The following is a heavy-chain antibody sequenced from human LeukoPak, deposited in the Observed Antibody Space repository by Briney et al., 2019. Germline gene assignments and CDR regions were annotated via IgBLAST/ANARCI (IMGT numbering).Heavy chain of an antibody. Sequence: GGSLRLSCAASGFTFSSYAMSWVRQAPGKGLEWVSAISGSGGNTFYAGSVKGRFTISRDNSKNTLYLQMSSLRAEDTAVYYCAKSRVGYDYWGQGTLVTVSS. CDR1: GFTFSSYA. CDR3: AKSRVGYDY. D-gene: IGHD5-12*01. CDR2: ISGSGGNT. J-gene: IGHJ4*02. V-gene: IGHV3-23*01.